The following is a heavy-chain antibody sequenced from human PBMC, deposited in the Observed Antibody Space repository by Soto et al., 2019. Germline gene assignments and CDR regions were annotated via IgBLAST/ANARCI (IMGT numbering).Heavy chain of an antibody. V-gene: IGHV6-1*01. Sequence: SQTLSLTCAISGDSVSNNGDAWNWIRLSPSRGLEWLGRTYYRSKWLNDYAESVKSRITINPDTSKNQFSLQLKSVTPEDTAVYYCARDPPNFHSAFDYWGQGIVVTVSS. CDR1: GDSVSNNGDA. CDR3: ARDPPNFHSAFDY. CDR2: TYYRSKWLN. J-gene: IGHJ4*02. D-gene: IGHD1-7*01.